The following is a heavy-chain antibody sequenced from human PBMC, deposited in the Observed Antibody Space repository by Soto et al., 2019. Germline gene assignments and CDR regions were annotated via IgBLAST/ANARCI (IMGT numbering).Heavy chain of an antibody. CDR3: ATGEELRFFYWSHIYYAFDF. Sequence: ASVKVSCKVSGYTLTELSMHWVRQAPGKGLEWMGGFDPEDGETIYAQKFQGRVTMTEDTSTDTAYMELSSLRSEDTAVYYCATGEELRFFYWSHIYYAFDFWGQGTMVTV. D-gene: IGHD3-9*01. CDR1: GYTLTELS. J-gene: IGHJ3*01. V-gene: IGHV1-24*01. CDR2: FDPEDGET.